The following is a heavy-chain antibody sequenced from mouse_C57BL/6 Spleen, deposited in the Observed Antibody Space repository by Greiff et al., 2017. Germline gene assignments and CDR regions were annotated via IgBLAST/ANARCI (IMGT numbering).Heavy chain of an antibody. V-gene: IGHV1-18*01. D-gene: IGHD1-1*01. CDR2: INPNNGGT. Sequence: EVQLQQSGPELVKPGASVKIPCKASGYTFTDYNMDWVKQSHGKSLEWIGDINPNNGGTIYNQKFKGKATLTVDKSSSTAYMELRSLTSEDTAVYYCTRRGSSRGVSYFDYWGQGTTLTVSS. CDR3: TRRGSSRGVSYFDY. J-gene: IGHJ2*01. CDR1: GYTFTDYN.